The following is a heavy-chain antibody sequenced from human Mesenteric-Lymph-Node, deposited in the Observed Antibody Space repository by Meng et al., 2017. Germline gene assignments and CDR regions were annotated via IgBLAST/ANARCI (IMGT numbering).Heavy chain of an antibody. CDR1: GGSISSYY. Sequence: SETLSLTCTVSGGSISSYYWSWIRQPAGKGLEWIGRIYTSGSTNYNPSLKSRVTMSVDTSKNQFSLKLSSVTAADTAVYYWARVTIAAAGTWGGWFDPWGQGTLVTVSS. D-gene: IGHD6-13*01. CDR3: ARVTIAAAGTWGGWFDP. J-gene: IGHJ5*02. CDR2: IYTSGST. V-gene: IGHV4-4*07.